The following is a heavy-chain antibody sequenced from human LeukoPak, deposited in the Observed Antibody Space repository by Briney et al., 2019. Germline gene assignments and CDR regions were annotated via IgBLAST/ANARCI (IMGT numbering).Heavy chain of an antibody. D-gene: IGHD2-2*02. CDR2: VYYTGST. V-gene: IGHV4-39*01. CDR1: GASIYTSSSY. CDR3: TTSRTNDCSSPSCYTDY. J-gene: IGHJ4*02. Sequence: PSETLSLTCTVSGASIYTSSSYWGWIRQPPGKGLEWIASVYYTGSTYYSPSLESRATISVDTSKNQFSLELNSVTAADTAVYYCTTSRTNDCSSPSCYTDYWGQGTLVTVSS.